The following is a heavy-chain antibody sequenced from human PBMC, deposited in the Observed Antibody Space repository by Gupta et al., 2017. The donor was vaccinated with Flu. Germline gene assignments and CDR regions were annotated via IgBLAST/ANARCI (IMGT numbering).Heavy chain of an antibody. J-gene: IGHJ4*02. Sequence: EVQLVESGGGLVKPGGSLRLSCAASGFTFSRYSLHWVRQAPGKGLEWVSSISSSSSYIYYADSVKGRFTISRDNAKNSLYLQMNSLRAEDTAVYYCARDLTANWNYQAWGQGTLVTVSS. V-gene: IGHV3-21*01. D-gene: IGHD1-7*01. CDR2: ISSSSSYI. CDR1: GFTFSRYS. CDR3: ARDLTANWNYQA.